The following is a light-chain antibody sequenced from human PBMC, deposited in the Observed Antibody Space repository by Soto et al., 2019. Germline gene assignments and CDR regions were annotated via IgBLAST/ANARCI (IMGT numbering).Light chain of an antibody. Sequence: DIQMTQSPSTLSAFVGDRVTITCRASQSISSWLAWYQQKPGKAPKLLIYKASSLESGVPSRFSGGGSVTEFTLTISSLQPDDFTTYYCQQYNSYSWTFGQGTKVEI. J-gene: IGKJ1*01. V-gene: IGKV1-5*03. CDR3: QQYNSYSWT. CDR2: KAS. CDR1: QSISSW.